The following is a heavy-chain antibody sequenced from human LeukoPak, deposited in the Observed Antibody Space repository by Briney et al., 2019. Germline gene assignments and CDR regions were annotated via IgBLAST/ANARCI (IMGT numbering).Heavy chain of an antibody. Sequence: PVKVSCKASGGTFSSYAISWVRQAPGQGLEWMGGIIPIFGTANYAQKFQGRVTITTDESTSTAYMELSSLRSEDTAVYYCARVWNSGSYHGGYYFDYWGQGTLVAVSS. CDR2: IIPIFGTA. J-gene: IGHJ4*02. CDR1: GGTFSSYA. D-gene: IGHD1-26*01. V-gene: IGHV1-69*05. CDR3: ARVWNSGSYHGGYYFDY.